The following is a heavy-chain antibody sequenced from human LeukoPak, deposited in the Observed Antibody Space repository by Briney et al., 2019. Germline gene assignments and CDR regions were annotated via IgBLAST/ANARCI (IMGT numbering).Heavy chain of an antibody. Sequence: PGRSLRLSCAASGFTFSSYAMHWVRQAPGKGLEWVAVISYDGSNKYYADSVKGRFTISRDNSKNTLNLQMNSLRAEDTAVYYCARGRNCGGDCYIDYWGQGTLVTVSS. CDR3: ARGRNCGGDCYIDY. CDR1: GFTFSSYA. J-gene: IGHJ4*02. D-gene: IGHD2-21*02. CDR2: ISYDGSNK. V-gene: IGHV3-30*04.